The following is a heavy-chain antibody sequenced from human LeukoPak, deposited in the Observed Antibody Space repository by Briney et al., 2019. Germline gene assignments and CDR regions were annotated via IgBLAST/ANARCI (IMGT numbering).Heavy chain of an antibody. D-gene: IGHD1-26*01. CDR3: AREGPIFGGSYRWDDAFDI. Sequence: GGSLRLSCATSGFTFSSYEMNWVRQAPGKGLEWVSYIGSSGSTIYYADSVKGRFTISRDNAKNSLYLQMNSLRAEDTAVYYCAREGPIFGGSYRWDDAFDIWGQGTMVTVSS. CDR2: IGSSGSTI. CDR1: GFTFSSYE. J-gene: IGHJ3*02. V-gene: IGHV3-48*03.